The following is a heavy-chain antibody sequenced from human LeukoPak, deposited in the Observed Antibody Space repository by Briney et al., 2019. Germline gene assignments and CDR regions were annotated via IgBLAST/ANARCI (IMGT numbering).Heavy chain of an antibody. CDR1: GYTFTTYH. V-gene: IGHV1-46*01. J-gene: IGHJ3*02. Sequence: ASVTVSCKSSGYTFTTYHIHWVRQAPGQGLEWMGIMNPRGGNTNYPQRFRGRVTVTRDTSTGTVYMELSSLGSEDTAMYYCAREYYGSGTYGFDIWGQGTVVTVSS. CDR2: MNPRGGNT. D-gene: IGHD3-10*01. CDR3: AREYYGSGTYGFDI.